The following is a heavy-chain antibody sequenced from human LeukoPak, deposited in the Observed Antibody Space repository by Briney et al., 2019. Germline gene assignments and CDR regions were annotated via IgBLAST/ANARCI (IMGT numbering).Heavy chain of an antibody. CDR1: GFTFRSHA. CDR3: AKHRFESGGYHSTD. Sequence: PGGSLRLSCVGSGFTFRSHAMSWVRQAPEKGLEFVSGIYENGGTTYYADSVKGRFSISRDNSKNTLYLQMDSLRGEDTAVYYCAKHRFESGGYHSTDWGQGTLVTVSS. CDR2: IYENGGTT. D-gene: IGHD3-22*01. J-gene: IGHJ4*02. V-gene: IGHV3-23*01.